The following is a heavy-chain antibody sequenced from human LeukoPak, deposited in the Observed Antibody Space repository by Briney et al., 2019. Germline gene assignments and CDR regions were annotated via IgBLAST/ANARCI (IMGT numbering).Heavy chain of an antibody. J-gene: IGHJ4*02. CDR3: AKRVVEVRSFDY. Sequence: GGSLRLSCAASGFTFSRYAMSWVRQAPGKGLEWVSTISGNGGSTYYADSVKGRFTISRDNSKNTLYLQMNSLRAEDTAVYYCAKRVVEVRSFDYWGQGTLVTVSS. V-gene: IGHV3-23*01. D-gene: IGHD2-2*01. CDR2: ISGNGGST. CDR1: GFTFSRYA.